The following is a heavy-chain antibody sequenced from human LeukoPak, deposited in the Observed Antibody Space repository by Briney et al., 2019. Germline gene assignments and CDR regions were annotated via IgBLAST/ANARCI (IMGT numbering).Heavy chain of an antibody. J-gene: IGHJ4*02. V-gene: IGHV4-59*12. D-gene: IGHD5-24*01. CDR1: GGSISSYY. Sequence: SETLSLTCTVSGGSISSYYWSWIRQPPGKGLEWIGYIYYSGSTNYNPSLKSRATISVDTSKNQFSLKLSSVTAADTAVCYCARESQEKYYFDYWGQGTLVTVSS. CDR3: ARESQEKYYFDY. CDR2: IYYSGST.